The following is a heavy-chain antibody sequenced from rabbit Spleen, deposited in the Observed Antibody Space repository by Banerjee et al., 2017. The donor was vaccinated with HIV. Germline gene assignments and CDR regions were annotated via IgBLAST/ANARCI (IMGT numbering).Heavy chain of an antibody. J-gene: IGHJ4*01. D-gene: IGHD6-1*01. V-gene: IGHV1S7*01. Sequence: QLKETGGGLVQPGGSLTLSCKASGFDFSSYYMSWVRQAPGKGLEWIGYFDPVFGSTYYASWVNGQFTISSHNAQSTVDLKMTSLTAADTATYFCARDDGSYDYIDGYFNLWGQGTLVTVS. CDR3: ARDDGSYDYIDGYFNL. CDR2: FDPVFGST. CDR1: GFDFSSYY.